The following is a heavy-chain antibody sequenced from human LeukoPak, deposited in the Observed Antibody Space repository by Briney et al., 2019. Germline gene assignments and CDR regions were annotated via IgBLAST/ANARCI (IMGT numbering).Heavy chain of an antibody. J-gene: IGHJ3*01. CDR2: ISAYNGNT. CDR3: ATEYSGYDWVG. V-gene: IGHV1-18*04. Sequence: ASVKVSCKASGYTFTSYGISWVRQAPGQGLEWMGWISAYNGNTNYAQKLQGRVTMTTDTSTSTAYMELRSLRSEDTAVYYCATEYSGYDWVGWGQGTMVTVSS. D-gene: IGHD5-12*01. CDR1: GYTFTSYG.